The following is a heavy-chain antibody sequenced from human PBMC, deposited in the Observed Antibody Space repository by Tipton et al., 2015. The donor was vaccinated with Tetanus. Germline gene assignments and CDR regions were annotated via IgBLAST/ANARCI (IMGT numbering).Heavy chain of an antibody. CDR1: GFTFSSYG. J-gene: IGHJ4*02. CDR2: ISYDGSNK. CDR3: AKDPLPLGGIAAAVDY. V-gene: IGHV3-30*18. D-gene: IGHD6-13*01. Sequence: SLRLSCAASGFTFSSYGMHWVRQAPGKGLEWVAVISYDGSNKYYADSVKGRFTISRDNSKNTLYLQMNSLRAEDTAVYYCAKDPLPLGGIAAAVDYWGQGTLVTVSS.